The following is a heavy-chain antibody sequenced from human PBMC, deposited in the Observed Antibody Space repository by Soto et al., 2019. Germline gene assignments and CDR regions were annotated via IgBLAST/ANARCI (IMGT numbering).Heavy chain of an antibody. CDR3: ARGGGVGVAGSAAFDM. J-gene: IGHJ3*02. V-gene: IGHV1-2*02. CDR2: INPATGAA. Sequence: QLHLVQSGAVVKKPGASVTVSCSASGYPVTAYYMHWVRQAPGRGLEWMGGINPATGAAKYTQTFPGRVNMTRDPSTSKGFMELRRPTSGGTAGFFCARGGGVGVAGSAAFDMWGQGTLVTVSS. CDR1: GYPVTAYY. D-gene: IGHD3-3*01.